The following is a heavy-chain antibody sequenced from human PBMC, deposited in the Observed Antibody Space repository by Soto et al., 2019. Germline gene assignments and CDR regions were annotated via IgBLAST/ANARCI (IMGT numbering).Heavy chain of an antibody. Sequence: GGSLRLSCAASGFTFSIYAMTWVRQAPGKGLEWVSSMSRNGDNTNYADSVKGRFTISRDNSKNTLYLQMNSLRAEDTAIYYCAKDESNSNPLYYFDFWGPGTLVTVSS. D-gene: IGHD3-22*01. CDR2: MSRNGDNT. CDR3: AKDESNSNPLYYFDF. V-gene: IGHV3-23*01. CDR1: GFTFSIYA. J-gene: IGHJ4*02.